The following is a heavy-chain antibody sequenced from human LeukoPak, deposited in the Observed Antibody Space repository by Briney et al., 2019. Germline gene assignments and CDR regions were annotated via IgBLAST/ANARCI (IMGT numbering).Heavy chain of an antibody. CDR3: ASLAYCSSTSCSQFDY. J-gene: IGHJ4*02. V-gene: IGHV4-59*12. Sequence: SETLSLTCTVSGGSISDYYWSWIRQPPGKGLEWIGYIYYSGSTNYNPSLKSRVTISVDTSKNQFSLKLSSVTAADTAVYYCASLAYCSSTSCSQFDYWGQGTLVTVSS. CDR1: GGSISDYY. D-gene: IGHD2-2*01. CDR2: IYYSGST.